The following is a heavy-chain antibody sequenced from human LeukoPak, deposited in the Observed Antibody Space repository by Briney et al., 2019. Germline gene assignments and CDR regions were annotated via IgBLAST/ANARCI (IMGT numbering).Heavy chain of an antibody. CDR3: ARDLTLNYYDSSGYYSLDAFDI. V-gene: IGHV3-11*04. CDR2: ISSSGSTV. D-gene: IGHD3-22*01. J-gene: IGHJ3*02. Sequence: PGGSLRLSCAASGFTLSDYYMSWIRQAPGKGLEWVSYISSSGSTVYYADSVKGRFTISRDNAKNSLYLQMNSLRAEDTAVYYCARDLTLNYYDSSGYYSLDAFDIWGQGTMVTVSS. CDR1: GFTLSDYY.